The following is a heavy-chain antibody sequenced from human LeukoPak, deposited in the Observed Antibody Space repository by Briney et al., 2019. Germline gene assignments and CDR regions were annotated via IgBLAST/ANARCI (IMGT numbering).Heavy chain of an antibody. CDR2: ISWNSGSI. V-gene: IGHV3-9*01. J-gene: IGHJ4*02. Sequence: GGALRLSCAASGFTFDDYAVHWVRQAPGKGLEWVSGISWNSGSIGYADSVKGRFTISRDNAKNSLYLQMNSLRAEDTALYYCAKSRPDGPVITYYFDYWGQGTLVTVSS. D-gene: IGHD3-16*01. CDR3: AKSRPDGPVITYYFDY. CDR1: GFTFDDYA.